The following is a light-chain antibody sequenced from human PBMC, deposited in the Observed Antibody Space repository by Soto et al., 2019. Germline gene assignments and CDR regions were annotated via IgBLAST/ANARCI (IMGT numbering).Light chain of an antibody. Sequence: IVLTQSPGPLSLSPGERATLSCRSSQSLTNSFIAWYQQKPGQAPRLLIYDTSSRATGIPDRFSGSGSGTDFTLTISRLEPEDVAVYYCQQYGSSPITLGQGTRLEIK. CDR3: QQYGSSPIT. CDR1: QSLTNSF. J-gene: IGKJ5*01. V-gene: IGKV3-20*01. CDR2: DTS.